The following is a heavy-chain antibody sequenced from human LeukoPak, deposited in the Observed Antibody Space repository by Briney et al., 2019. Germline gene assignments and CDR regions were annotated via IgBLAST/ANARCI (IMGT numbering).Heavy chain of an antibody. D-gene: IGHD1-1*01. V-gene: IGHV1-3*01. CDR1: GYTFTSYA. CDR2: INAGNGDT. J-gene: IGHJ4*02. Sequence: WASVKVSCKTSGYTFTSYALHWVRRAPGQRLEWMGWINAGNGDTKYSQKFQGRVTIARDTSASTAYMELSSLRSEDTAVYYCARDRGGTGDFDYWGQGTLVTVSS. CDR3: ARDRGGTGDFDY.